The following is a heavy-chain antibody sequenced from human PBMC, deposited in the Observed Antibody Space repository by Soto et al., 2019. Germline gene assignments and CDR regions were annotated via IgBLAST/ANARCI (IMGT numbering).Heavy chain of an antibody. Sequence: ASVNVSCKASGGTFSSYAISWVRQAPGQGLEWMGGIIPIFGTANYAQKFQVRVTITADESTSTAYMELSSLRSEDTAVYYCARDPFLTGYYDYWGQGTLVTVSS. CDR3: ARDPFLTGYYDY. CDR1: GGTFSSYA. CDR2: IIPIFGTA. D-gene: IGHD3-9*01. V-gene: IGHV1-69*13. J-gene: IGHJ4*02.